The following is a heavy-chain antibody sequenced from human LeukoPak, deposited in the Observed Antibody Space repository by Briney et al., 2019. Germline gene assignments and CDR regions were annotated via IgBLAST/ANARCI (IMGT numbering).Heavy chain of an antibody. CDR3: ARGSSGGSGSYYLYYYYYMDV. J-gene: IGHJ6*03. Sequence: GGSLRLSCAASGFTFSSYGMSWVRQAPGKGLEWVSAISGSGGSTYYADSVKGRFTISRDNSKNTLYLQMNSLRAEDTAVYYCARGSSGGSGSYYLYYYYYMDVWGKGTTVTISS. V-gene: IGHV3-23*01. CDR1: GFTFSSYG. CDR2: ISGSGGST. D-gene: IGHD3-10*01.